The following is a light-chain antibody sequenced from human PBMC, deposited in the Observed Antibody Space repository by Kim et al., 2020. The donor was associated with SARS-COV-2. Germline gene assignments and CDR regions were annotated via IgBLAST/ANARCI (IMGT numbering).Light chain of an antibody. CDR3: CSYAGSYTWV. J-gene: IGLJ3*02. V-gene: IGLV2-11*01. Sequence: QSALTQPRSVSGSPGQSVTISCTGTSSDVGGYNYVSWYQQHPGKVPKLMIYDVTKWPSGVPDRFSGSKSGNTASLTISGLQAEDEAGYYCCSYAGSYTWVFGGGTQLTVL. CDR2: DVT. CDR1: SSDVGGYNY.